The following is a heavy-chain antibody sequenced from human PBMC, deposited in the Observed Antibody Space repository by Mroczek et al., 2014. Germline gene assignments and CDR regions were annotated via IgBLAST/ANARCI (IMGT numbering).Heavy chain of an antibody. CDR2: ISGSGGST. J-gene: IGHJ6*03. CDR1: GFTFSSYA. D-gene: IGHD3-22*01. CDR3: AKGSRPSYYYDSSGYYYGSYYMDV. V-gene: IGHV3-23*01. Sequence: ESGGGLVQPGGSLRLSCAASGFTFSSYAMSWVRQASGKGLEWVSAISGSGGSTYYADSVKGRFTISRDNSKNTLYLQMNSLRAEDTAVYYCAKGSRPSYYYDSSGYYYGSYYMDVWGKGT.